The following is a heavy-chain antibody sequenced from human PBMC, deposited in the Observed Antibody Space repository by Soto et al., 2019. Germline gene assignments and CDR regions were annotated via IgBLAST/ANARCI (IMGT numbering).Heavy chain of an antibody. CDR2: VRGSGAGT. D-gene: IGHD1-26*01. V-gene: IGHV3-23*01. Sequence: GGSLRLSCAASGVTFNNYAMSWVRQAPGKAPEWVAAVRGSGAGTYHADSVRGRFTSSRDNLNNILYLQMNSLRAEDTAMYYCARDQRGAFDYWGHGTLVTVSS. CDR1: GVTFNNYA. J-gene: IGHJ4*01. CDR3: ARDQRGAFDY.